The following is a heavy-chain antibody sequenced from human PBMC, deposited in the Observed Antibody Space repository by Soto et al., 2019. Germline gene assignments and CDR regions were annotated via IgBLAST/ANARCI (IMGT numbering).Heavy chain of an antibody. V-gene: IGHV1-69*02. CDR2: IIPILDVA. CDR1: GDIFSNYT. D-gene: IGHD3-10*01. J-gene: IGHJ6*03. Sequence: QVQLVQSGAEVKKPGSSVRVSCKASGDIFSNYTISWVRQAPGQGLEWMGRIIPILDVANYPLRFQGRVTITADKSTSTVYMEPSSLRSEDTAIYYCARVKTDSGSYEGDYYRDVWGKGTTVTVSS. CDR3: ARVKTDSGSYEGDYYRDV.